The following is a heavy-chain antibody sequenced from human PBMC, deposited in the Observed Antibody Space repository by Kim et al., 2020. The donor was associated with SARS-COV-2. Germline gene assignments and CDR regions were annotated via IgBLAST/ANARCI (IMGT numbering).Heavy chain of an antibody. Sequence: SETLSLTCAVYGGSFSGYYWSWIRQPPGKGLEWIGEINHSGSTNYNPSLKSRVTISVDTSKNQFSLKLSSVTAADTAVYYCASAIWVDDLAFDIWGQGTMVTVSS. V-gene: IGHV4-34*01. CDR3: ASAIWVDDLAFDI. D-gene: IGHD7-27*01. CDR1: GGSFSGYY. J-gene: IGHJ3*02. CDR2: INHSGST.